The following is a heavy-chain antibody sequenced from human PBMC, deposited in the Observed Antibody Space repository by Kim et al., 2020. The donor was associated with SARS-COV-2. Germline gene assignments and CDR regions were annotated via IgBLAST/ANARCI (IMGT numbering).Heavy chain of an antibody. CDR2: INSDGGTT. Sequence: GGSLRLSCAASGFTFSSYWMHWVRQAPGKGLVWVSRINSDGGTTSYADSVKGRFTISRDNAKSTLYLQMNSLRAEDTAVYYCASRRYTGTYYYFDCWGQGTLVTVS. D-gene: IGHD1-26*01. CDR1: GFTFSSYW. V-gene: IGHV3-74*01. J-gene: IGHJ4*02. CDR3: ASRRYTGTYYYFDC.